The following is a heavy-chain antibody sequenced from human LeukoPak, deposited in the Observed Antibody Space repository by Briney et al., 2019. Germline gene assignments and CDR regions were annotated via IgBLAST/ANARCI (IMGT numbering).Heavy chain of an antibody. D-gene: IGHD5-18*01. J-gene: IGHJ4*02. CDR1: GGTFSSYA. Sequence: GAPVKVSCKASGGTFSSYAISWVRQAPGQGLEWMGRIIPIFGTANYAQKFQGRVTITTDESTSTAYMELSSLRSEDTAVYYCARSGYSYGGQIDYWGQGTLVTVSS. CDR2: IIPIFGTA. CDR3: ARSGYSYGGQIDY. V-gene: IGHV1-69*05.